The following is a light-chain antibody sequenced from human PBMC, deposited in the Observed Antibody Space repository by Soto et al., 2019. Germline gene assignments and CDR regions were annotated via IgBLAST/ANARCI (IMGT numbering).Light chain of an antibody. Sequence: DIQMTQSPSSLSASVGDRVTITCRTSQIISIHLNWYQQKPGEAPKLLINAASSLQSGVPSRFSGSGSGTDFTLTISSLQPEDVATYYCQKYNTAPWTFGQGTKVEIK. CDR1: QIISIH. CDR3: QKYNTAPWT. J-gene: IGKJ1*01. V-gene: IGKV1-27*01. CDR2: AAS.